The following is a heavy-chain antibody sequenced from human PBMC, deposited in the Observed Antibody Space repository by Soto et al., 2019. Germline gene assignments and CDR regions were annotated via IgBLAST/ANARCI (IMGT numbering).Heavy chain of an antibody. V-gene: IGHV3-23*01. CDR2: ISGSGGST. CDR3: AKDRGYCSSTSCYLGGHWFDP. CDR1: GFTFSSYA. Sequence: GGSLRLSCAASGFTFSSYAMSWVRQAPGKGLEWVSAISGSGGSTYYADPVKGRFTISRDNSKNTLYLQMNSLRAEDTAVYYCAKDRGYCSSTSCYLGGHWFDPWGQGTLVTVSS. J-gene: IGHJ5*02. D-gene: IGHD2-2*01.